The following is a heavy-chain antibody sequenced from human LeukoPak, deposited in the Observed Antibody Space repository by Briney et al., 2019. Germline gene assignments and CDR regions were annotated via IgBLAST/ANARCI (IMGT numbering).Heavy chain of an antibody. J-gene: IGHJ4*02. CDR3: ARGPPMVVTPFDY. V-gene: IGHV4-59*01. Sequence: SETLSLTCTVSGGSISSYYWSWIRQPPGKGLEWIGYIYYSRSTNYNPSLKSRVTISVDTSKNQFSLKLSSVTAADTAVYYCARGPPMVVTPFDYWGQGTLVTVSS. D-gene: IGHD4-23*01. CDR1: GGSISSYY. CDR2: IYYSRST.